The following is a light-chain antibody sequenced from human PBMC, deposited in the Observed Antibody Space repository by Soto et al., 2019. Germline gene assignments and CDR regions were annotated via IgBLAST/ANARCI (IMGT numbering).Light chain of an antibody. Sequence: EIVLTQSPATLSLSPGERATLSCRASQSVSRYLAWYQQKPCQAPRLLIYDASNRATGIPARFSGSGSGTDFTLTISSLEPEDFAVYYCQQRSDWPSTFGGGTKVQIK. CDR1: QSVSRY. V-gene: IGKV3-11*01. CDR2: DAS. CDR3: QQRSDWPST. J-gene: IGKJ4*01.